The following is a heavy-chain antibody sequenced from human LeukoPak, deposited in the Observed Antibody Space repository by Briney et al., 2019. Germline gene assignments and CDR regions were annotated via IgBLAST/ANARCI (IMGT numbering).Heavy chain of an antibody. CDR3: AKGSREWELLDAFDI. CDR2: ISGSGSRT. CDR1: GFTYSSYG. J-gene: IGHJ3*02. D-gene: IGHD1-26*01. Sequence: TGGSLRLSCAASGFTYSSYGMAWVRQAPGKGLEWVSGISGSGSRTDYADSVKGRFTISRDNAKNTLYLQMNSLRAEDTAAYYCAKGSREWELLDAFDIWGQGTMVTVFS. V-gene: IGHV3-23*01.